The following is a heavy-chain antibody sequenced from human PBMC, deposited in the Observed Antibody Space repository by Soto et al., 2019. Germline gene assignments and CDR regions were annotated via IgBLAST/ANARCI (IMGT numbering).Heavy chain of an antibody. CDR3: AREYRATSAGAMDV. D-gene: IGHD2-15*01. Sequence: PSETLFLTCTVSGGSISSGDYHWSWIRQPPGKGLEWIGAVYYSGSTYYNPSLKSRITISVDTSKNQFSLKLTSVTATDTAVYYCAREYRATSAGAMDVWGQGTTVTVSS. J-gene: IGHJ6*02. CDR2: VYYSGST. V-gene: IGHV4-30-4*01. CDR1: GGSISSGDYH.